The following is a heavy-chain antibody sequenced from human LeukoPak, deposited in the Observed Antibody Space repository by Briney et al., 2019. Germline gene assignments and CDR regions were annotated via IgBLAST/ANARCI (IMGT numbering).Heavy chain of an antibody. CDR3: ARDRLRSRNSPGPVDY. Sequence: SETLSLTCTVSGGSISSYYWSWIRQPPGKGLEWIGSIYYSGSTYYNPSLKSRVTISVDTSKNQFSLKLSSVTAADTAVYYCARDRLRSRNSPGPVDYWGQGTLVTVSS. D-gene: IGHD2/OR15-2a*01. V-gene: IGHV4-59*12. CDR2: IYYSGST. CDR1: GGSISSYY. J-gene: IGHJ4*02.